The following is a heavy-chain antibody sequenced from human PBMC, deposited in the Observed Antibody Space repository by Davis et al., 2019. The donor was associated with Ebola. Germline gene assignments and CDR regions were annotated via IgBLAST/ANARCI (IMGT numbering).Heavy chain of an antibody. D-gene: IGHD1-26*01. CDR2: INPSGGST. J-gene: IGHJ4*02. V-gene: IGHV1-46*01. CDR3: ARVVGPLPYYFDY. Sequence: ASVKVSCKASGYSFTNYYIYWVRQAPGQGLEWMGIINPSGGSTSYAQKFQGRATMTTETSTSTAYMELRSLRSDDTAVIYCARVVGPLPYYFDYWGQGTLVTVSS. CDR1: GYSFTNYY.